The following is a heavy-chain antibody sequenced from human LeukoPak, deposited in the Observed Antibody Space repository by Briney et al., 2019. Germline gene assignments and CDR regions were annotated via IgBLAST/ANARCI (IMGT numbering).Heavy chain of an antibody. J-gene: IGHJ4*02. CDR2: IYYSEST. CDR3: ARVIRDYYDAPQLDY. D-gene: IGHD3-22*01. V-gene: IGHV4-61*08. Sequence: SETLSLTCTVSGGSISSGGYYWSWIRQHPGKGLEWIGYIYYSESTNYNPSLKSRVTISVDTSKNQFSLKLSSVTAADTAVYYCARVIRDYYDAPQLDYWGQGTLVTVSS. CDR1: GGSISSGGYY.